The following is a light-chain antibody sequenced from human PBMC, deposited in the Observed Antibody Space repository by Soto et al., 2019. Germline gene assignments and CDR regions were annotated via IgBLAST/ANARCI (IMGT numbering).Light chain of an antibody. V-gene: IGKV3-20*01. CDR1: QSVSSSY. CDR3: QQYGSSGT. J-gene: IGKJ1*01. CDR2: GAS. Sequence: EIVMTQSSATLSVSPGERATLSCRASQSVSSSYLAWYQQKPGQAPRLLIYGASNRATGIPDRFSGSGSGTDFTLTISRPEPEDFAVYYCQQYGSSGTFGQGTKVDIK.